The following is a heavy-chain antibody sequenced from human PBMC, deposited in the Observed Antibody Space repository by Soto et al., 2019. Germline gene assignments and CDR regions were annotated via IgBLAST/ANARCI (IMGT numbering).Heavy chain of an antibody. D-gene: IGHD3-10*01. J-gene: IGHJ4*02. CDR2: IYYSGST. V-gene: IGHV4-31*03. CDR3: ARVPYGHYDY. CDR1: GDSISSAGYY. Sequence: PSETLSLTCTVSGDSISSAGYYWSWIRQHSGKGLEWIGYIYYSGSTYYNPSLKSRVSISLDSSQNQISLRLTSVTAADTAVYFCARVPYGHYDYWRPGALVTVSS.